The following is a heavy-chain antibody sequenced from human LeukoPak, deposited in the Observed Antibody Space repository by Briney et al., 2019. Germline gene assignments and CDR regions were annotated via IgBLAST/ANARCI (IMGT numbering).Heavy chain of an antibody. CDR1: GGSISSYY. V-gene: IGHV4-59*01. D-gene: IGHD3-10*01. CDR3: AITKGDSGAFDY. Sequence: PSETLSLTCTVSGGSISSYYWCWIRQPPGKGLEWIGYIYYSGSTNYNPSLKSRVTISVDTSKNQFSLKLSSVTAADTAVYYCAITKGDSGAFDYWGQGTLVTVSS. J-gene: IGHJ4*02. CDR2: IYYSGST.